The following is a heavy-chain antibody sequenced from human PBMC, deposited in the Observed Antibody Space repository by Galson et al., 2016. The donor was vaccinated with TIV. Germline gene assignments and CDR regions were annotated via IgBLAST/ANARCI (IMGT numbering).Heavy chain of an antibody. CDR2: VYYTGSTNNIPSLT. J-gene: IGHJ4*02. D-gene: IGHD3-3*01. V-gene: IGHV4-59*03. Sequence: SETLSLTCTVSGASISNYFWTWIRQPPGKGLEWIGYVYYTGSTNNIPSLTNYNPSLKSRVTISLDTSKNQFSLKVNSVTAGDTAIYYSVRTAYWSGYGDYLCQGILVTVSS. CDR1: GASISNYF. CDR3: VRTAYWSGYGDY.